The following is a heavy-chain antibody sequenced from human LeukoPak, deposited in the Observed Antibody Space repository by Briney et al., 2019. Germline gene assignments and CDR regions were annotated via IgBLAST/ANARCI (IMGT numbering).Heavy chain of an antibody. V-gene: IGHV3-23*01. D-gene: IGHD6-19*01. CDR3: AKTLRESSGREYFDL. CDR1: AFTFSSYA. CDR2: VSGSCGST. Sequence: PGGSLRLSCTASAFTFSSYAMSWVRQAPGKGLEWVSAVSGSCGSTYYADSLKGRFTISRDNSKNTLYLQMNSMRAEDTAVYYCAKTLRESSGREYFDLWGRGTLVTVSS. J-gene: IGHJ2*01.